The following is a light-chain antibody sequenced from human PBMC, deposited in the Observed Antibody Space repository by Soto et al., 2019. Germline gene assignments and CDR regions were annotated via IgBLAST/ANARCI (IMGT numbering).Light chain of an antibody. CDR2: NVN. CDR1: SSDVGGYNY. V-gene: IGLV2-14*03. CDR3: SSYTISSAVV. J-gene: IGLJ2*01. Sequence: QSALTQPASVSGSPGQSITISCTGTSSDVGGYNYVSWYQHHPGKAPKLMIYNVNDRPSGVSNRFSGSKSDNTASLTISGLQTEDEADYYCSSYTISSAVVFGGGTKLTVL.